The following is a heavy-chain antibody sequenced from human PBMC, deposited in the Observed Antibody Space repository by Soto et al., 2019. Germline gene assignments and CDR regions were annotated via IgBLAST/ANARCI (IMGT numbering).Heavy chain of an antibody. CDR3: ARHPYYYDSSGYCGVDCYPLDV. Sequence: SETLSLTCTVSGGSISSYYWSWIRQPPGKGLEWIGYIYYSGSTNYNPSLKSRVTISVDTSKNQFSLKLSSVTAADTAVYYCARHPYYYDSSGYCGVDCYPLDVWGQGTTVTVSS. V-gene: IGHV4-59*08. CDR1: GGSISSYY. J-gene: IGHJ6*02. D-gene: IGHD3-22*01. CDR2: IYYSGST.